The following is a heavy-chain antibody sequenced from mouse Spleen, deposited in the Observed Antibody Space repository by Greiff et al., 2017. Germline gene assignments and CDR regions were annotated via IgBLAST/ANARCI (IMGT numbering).Heavy chain of an antibody. V-gene: IGHV1-54*03. CDR1: GYAFTNYL. Sequence: VMLVESGAELVRPGTSVKVSCKASGYAFTNYLIEWVKQRPGQGLEWIGVINPGSGGTNYNEKFKGKATLTADKSSSTAYMQLSSLTSDDSAVYFCARGRDGYYDAMDYWGQGTSVTVSS. CDR2: INPGSGGT. CDR3: ARGRDGYYDAMDY. D-gene: IGHD2-3*01. J-gene: IGHJ4*01.